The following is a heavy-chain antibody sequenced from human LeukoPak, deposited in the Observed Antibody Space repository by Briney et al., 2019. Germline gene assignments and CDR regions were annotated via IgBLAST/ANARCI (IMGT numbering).Heavy chain of an antibody. CDR2: IKQDGSEK. J-gene: IGHJ4*02. V-gene: IGHV3-7*01. Sequence: GGSLRLSCAASGFTFSSYWMSWVRQAPGKGREWVANIKQDGSEKYYVDSVKGRFTISRDNAKNSLYLQMNSLRAEDTAVYYCATRRGEGSYPYYFDYWGQGTLVTVSS. CDR1: GFTFSSYW. D-gene: IGHD3-16*02. CDR3: ATRRGEGSYPYYFDY.